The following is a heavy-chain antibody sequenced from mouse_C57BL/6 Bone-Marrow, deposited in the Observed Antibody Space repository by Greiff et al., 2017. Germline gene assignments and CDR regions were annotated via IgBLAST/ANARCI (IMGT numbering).Heavy chain of an antibody. J-gene: IGHJ2*01. CDR3: ARSPDY. V-gene: IGHV1-52*01. CDR2: IDPSDSDT. CDR1: GYTFTSYW. Sequence: QVQLQQPGAELVRPGSSVKLSCKASGYTFTSYWMHWVKQRPVQGLEWIGNIDPSDSDTHYNQKFKDKATLTVDKSSSTAYLQLSSLTSEDSAVYCCARSPDYWGQGTTLTVSS.